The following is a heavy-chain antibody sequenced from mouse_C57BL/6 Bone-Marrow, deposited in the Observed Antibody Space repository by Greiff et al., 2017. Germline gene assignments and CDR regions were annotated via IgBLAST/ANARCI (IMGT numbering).Heavy chain of an antibody. CDR3: ARIYYGSSWYFDV. D-gene: IGHD1-1*01. V-gene: IGHV2-9-1*01. CDR2: IWTGGGT. CDR1: GFSLTSYA. Sequence: VQLKESGPGLVAPSQSLSITCTVSGFSLTSYAISWVRQPPGKGLEWLGVIWTGGGTNYNSALKYSLSISKDNYKSQVFLTMNSLQTDDTARYYCARIYYGSSWYFDVWGTGTTVTVSS. J-gene: IGHJ1*03.